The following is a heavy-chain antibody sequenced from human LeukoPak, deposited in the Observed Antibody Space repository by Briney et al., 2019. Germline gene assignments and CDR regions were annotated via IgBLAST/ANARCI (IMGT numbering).Heavy chain of an antibody. CDR3: ARLLGSSSSSWASFDY. CDR2: IYPGDSHT. J-gene: IGHJ4*02. V-gene: IGHV5-51*01. Sequence: GESLKISCTGSGYSFTTYWIGWVRQIPGKGLEWMGIIYPGDSHTMYSPSFRGQVTMSADKSISTAYLQWNSLKASDTAMYYCARLLGSSSSSWASFDYWGQGTLVTVSS. CDR1: GYSFTTYW. D-gene: IGHD6-13*01.